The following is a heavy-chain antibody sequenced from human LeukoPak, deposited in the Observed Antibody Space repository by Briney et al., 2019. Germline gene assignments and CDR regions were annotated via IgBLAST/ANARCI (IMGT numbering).Heavy chain of an antibody. V-gene: IGHV3-20*04. CDR3: ARSTLYDSSGYPSYSYYYMDV. CDR1: GFTFDDYG. D-gene: IGHD3-22*01. J-gene: IGHJ6*03. Sequence: PGGSLRLSCAASGFTFDDYGMSWVRQAPGKGLEWVSGINWNGGSTGYADSVKGRFTISRDNAKNSLYLQMNSLRAEDTALCYCARSTLYDSSGYPSYSYYYMDVWGKGTTVTVSS. CDR2: INWNGGST.